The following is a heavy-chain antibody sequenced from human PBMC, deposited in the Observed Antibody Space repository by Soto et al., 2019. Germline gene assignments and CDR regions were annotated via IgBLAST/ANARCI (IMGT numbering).Heavy chain of an antibody. V-gene: IGHV1-3*01. J-gene: IGHJ4*02. CDR2: INAGNGNT. CDR1: GYTFTSYA. CDR3: ARAGGTVAGPFDY. D-gene: IGHD6-19*01. Sequence: ASVKVSCKASGYTFTSYAMHWVRQAPGQRLEWMGWINAGNGNTKYSQKFQGRVTITRDTSASTAYMELSSLRSEDTAVYYCARAGGTVAGPFDYWGQGTLVTVSS.